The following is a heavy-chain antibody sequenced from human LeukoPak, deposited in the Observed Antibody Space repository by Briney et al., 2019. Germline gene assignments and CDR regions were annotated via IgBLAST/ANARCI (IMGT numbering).Heavy chain of an antibody. J-gene: IGHJ3*02. V-gene: IGHV1-2*06. Sequence: EASVKVSCKASGYTFTGYYMHWVRQAPGQGLEWMGRINPNSGGTNYAQKVQGRVTMTRDTSISTAYMELSRLRSDDTAVYYCARVGYSSLAFDIWGQGTMVTVSS. CDR1: GYTFTGYY. CDR3: ARVGYSSLAFDI. CDR2: INPNSGGT. D-gene: IGHD5-18*01.